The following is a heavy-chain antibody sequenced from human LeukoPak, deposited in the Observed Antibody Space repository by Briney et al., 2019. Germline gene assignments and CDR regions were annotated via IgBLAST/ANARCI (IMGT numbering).Heavy chain of an antibody. CDR1: GFTFSSYG. J-gene: IGHJ6*02. CDR2: ISNDGNKK. CDR3: AKDRSPTVTSFYYYHGMDV. V-gene: IGHV3-30*18. Sequence: GGSLRLSCAASGFTFSSYGMHWVRQAPGKGLEWVTVISNDGNKKYYADSVKGRFTTSRDNSKLYLQMDSLRPEDTAVYYCAKDRSPTVTSFYYYHGMDVWGQGTTVTVSS. D-gene: IGHD4-17*01.